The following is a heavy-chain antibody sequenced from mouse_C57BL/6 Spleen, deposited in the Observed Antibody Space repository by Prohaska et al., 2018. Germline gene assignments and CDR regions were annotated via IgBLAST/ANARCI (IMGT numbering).Heavy chain of an antibody. V-gene: IGHV1-26*01. J-gene: IGHJ1*03. D-gene: IGHD1-1*01. CDR3: TRSNYYGRSPSYFYV. CDR2: INTNNGGT. Sequence: EVQLQQSGPELVKPGASVKISCKASGYTSTDYYMNWVKQSHGKSLEWIVDINTNNGGTNYNQXNXXXAIKSEEKSKRKGNMEKSRQTSEDSAVYYCTRSNYYGRSPSYFYVWGTGTTVTVSS. CDR1: GYTSTDYY.